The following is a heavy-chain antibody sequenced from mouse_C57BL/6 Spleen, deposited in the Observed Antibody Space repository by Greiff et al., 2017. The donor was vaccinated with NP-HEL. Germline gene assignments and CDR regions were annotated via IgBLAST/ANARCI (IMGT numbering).Heavy chain of an antibody. CDR2: INPNYGTT. CDR3: AKGIYYDYDDAMDY. D-gene: IGHD2-4*01. Sequence: VQLQQSGPELVKPGASVKISCKASGYSFTDYNMNWVKQSNGKSLEWIGVINPNYGTTSYNQKFKGKATLTVDQSSSTAYMQLNSLTSEDSAVYYCAKGIYYDYDDAMDYWGQGTSVTVSS. V-gene: IGHV1-39*01. J-gene: IGHJ4*01. CDR1: GYSFTDYN.